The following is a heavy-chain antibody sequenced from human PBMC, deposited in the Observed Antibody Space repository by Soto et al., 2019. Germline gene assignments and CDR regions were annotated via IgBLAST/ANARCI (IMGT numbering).Heavy chain of an antibody. CDR3: ARGSPPDY. Sequence: GGSLRLCCAASGFTFSSYGMHWVRQAPGKGLERAAIISYDGSIKFYADSVKGRFTISRDNSKNTLYLQMNSLRADDTAVYYCARGSPPDYWGQGIQVTVSS. J-gene: IGHJ4*02. CDR1: GFTFSSYG. V-gene: IGHV3-30*19. CDR2: ISYDGSIK.